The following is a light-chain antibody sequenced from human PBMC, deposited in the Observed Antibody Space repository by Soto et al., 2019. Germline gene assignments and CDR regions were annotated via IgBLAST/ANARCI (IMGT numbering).Light chain of an antibody. J-gene: IGLJ1*01. V-gene: IGLV2-23*02. Sequence: QSVLTQPASVSGSPGQSITISCTGISSDVGSYNLVSWYQQHPGKAPKLMIYEVSKRPSGVSNRFSGSKSGNTASLTISGLQAEDEADYYCCSYAGSSTFVYVFGTGTKVTVL. CDR2: EVS. CDR1: SSDVGSYNL. CDR3: CSYAGSSTFVYV.